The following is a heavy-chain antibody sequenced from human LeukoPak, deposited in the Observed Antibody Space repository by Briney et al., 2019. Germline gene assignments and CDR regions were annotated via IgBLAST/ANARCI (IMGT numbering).Heavy chain of an antibody. V-gene: IGHV3-73*01. J-gene: IGHJ4*02. CDR2: IRSKANHYAT. CDR1: GFTFSGSA. CDR3: ARDRSVLWFGELWGLLDY. D-gene: IGHD3-10*01. Sequence: GGSLRLSCAASGFTFSGSAMHWVRQASGKGLEWVGRIRSKANHYATAYAASVKGRFTVSRDDSKNTAYLQMNSLKTEDTAVYYCARDRSVLWFGELWGLLDYWGQGTLVTVSS.